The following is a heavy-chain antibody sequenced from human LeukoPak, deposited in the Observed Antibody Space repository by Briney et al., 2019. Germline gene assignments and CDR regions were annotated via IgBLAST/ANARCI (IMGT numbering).Heavy chain of an antibody. D-gene: IGHD3-22*01. Sequence: SGTLCLTCSVSGGSTSSGSYYWSWIRQPAGKGLEWIGRIYNSGSTNYTPSLKSRVTISLDTSKNQFSLKLTSVTAADTAVYYCARTYDSSGYFYDYWGQGTLVTVSS. CDR3: ARTYDSSGYFYDY. CDR1: GGSTSSGSYY. V-gene: IGHV4-61*02. J-gene: IGHJ4*02. CDR2: IYNSGST.